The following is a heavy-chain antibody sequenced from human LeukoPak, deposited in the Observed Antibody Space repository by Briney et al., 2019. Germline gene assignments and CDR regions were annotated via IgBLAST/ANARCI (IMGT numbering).Heavy chain of an antibody. J-gene: IGHJ4*02. D-gene: IGHD3-16*01. V-gene: IGHV4-38-2*02. CDR2: IYHSGST. Sequence: SGTLTLTCTVSGYSISSGYYWGWIRQPPGKGVEWIGSIYHSGSTYYNPSLKSRVTISVDTSKNQFSLKLSSVTAADTAVYYCARDTRGFDYWGQGTLVTVSS. CDR3: ARDTRGFDY. CDR1: GYSISSGYY.